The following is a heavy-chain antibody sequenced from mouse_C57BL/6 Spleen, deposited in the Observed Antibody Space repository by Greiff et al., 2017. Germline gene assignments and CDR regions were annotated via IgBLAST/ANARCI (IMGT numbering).Heavy chain of an antibody. V-gene: IGHV1-55*01. CDR2: IYPGRGST. J-gene: IGHJ1*03. Sequence: VQLQQPGAELVKPGASVKMSCKASGYTFTSYWITWVKQGPGQGLEWVGDIYPGRGSTNYIEKFKSKATLTVDTSYSTAYMQLSSLTSEDSAVYYCALYYGRYWYFDVWGTGTTVTVSS. CDR3: ALYYGRYWYFDV. D-gene: IGHD1-1*01. CDR1: GYTFTSYW.